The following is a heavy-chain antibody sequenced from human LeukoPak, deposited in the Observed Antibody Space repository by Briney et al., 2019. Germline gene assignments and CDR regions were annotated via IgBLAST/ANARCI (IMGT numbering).Heavy chain of an antibody. CDR3: AREASYGSGATMDV. CDR1: GFTFSSYA. CDR2: ISGSGGST. V-gene: IGHV3-23*01. Sequence: TGGSLRLSCAASGFTFSSYAMSWVRQAPGKGLEWVSAISGSGGSTYYADSVKGRFTISRDNSLNTLYLQMNSLRAEDTAVYYCAREASYGSGATMDVWGQGTTVTVSS. J-gene: IGHJ6*02. D-gene: IGHD3-10*01.